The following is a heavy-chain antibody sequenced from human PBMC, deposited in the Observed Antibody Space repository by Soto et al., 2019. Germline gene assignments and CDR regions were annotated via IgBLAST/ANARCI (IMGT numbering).Heavy chain of an antibody. Sequence: QVQLVESGGGVVQPGRSLRLSCAASGFTFSSYAMHWVRQAPGKGLEWVAVISYDGSNKYYADSVKGRFTISRDNSKNTLYLKTNSLRAEDTAVYYCASGIAAAAEPFDYWGPGTLVTVSS. V-gene: IGHV3-30-3*01. D-gene: IGHD6-13*01. CDR1: GFTFSSYA. CDR2: ISYDGSNK. CDR3: ASGIAAAAEPFDY. J-gene: IGHJ4*02.